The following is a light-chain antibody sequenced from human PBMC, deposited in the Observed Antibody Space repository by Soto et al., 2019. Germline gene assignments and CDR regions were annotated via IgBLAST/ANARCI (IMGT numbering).Light chain of an antibody. J-gene: IGKJ4*01. CDR1: QDISNS. V-gene: IGKV1-27*01. CDR2: ATS. Sequence: DIQMTQSPSSLSASVGDRVTITCRASQDISNSLAWYQQKPGKVPNVLIYATSILQSAVPARFSGSGSGTDFTLTISSLQPEDVATYYCQKYNSAPLTFGGGTKVEI. CDR3: QKYNSAPLT.